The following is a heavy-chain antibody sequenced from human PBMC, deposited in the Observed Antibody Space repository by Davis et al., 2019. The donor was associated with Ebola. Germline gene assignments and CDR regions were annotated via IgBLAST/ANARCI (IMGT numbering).Heavy chain of an antibody. CDR2: INWNSAFI. CDR3: AKGGDFPSSSLNHFYYGVDA. CDR1: GFVFDDHA. V-gene: IGHV3-9*01. J-gene: IGHJ6*02. Sequence: PGGSLRLSCTGSGFVFDDHAIHWVRHAPGEGLEWVAGINWNSAFIVYVDSVKGRFTISRDNAKKSVYLQMNNLRVEDTALYYCAKGGDFPSSSLNHFYYGVDAWGQGTTVTVSS. D-gene: IGHD2/OR15-2a*01.